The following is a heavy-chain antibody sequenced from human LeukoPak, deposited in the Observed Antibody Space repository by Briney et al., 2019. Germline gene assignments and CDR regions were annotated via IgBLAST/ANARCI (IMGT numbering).Heavy chain of an antibody. CDR3: ATGPVYSSSWYVYFQH. CDR2: IIPILGIA. Sequence: ASVKVSCKASGGTFSSYAISWVRQAPGQGLEWMGRIIPILGIANYAQKFQGRVTMTEDTSTDTAYMELSSLRSEDTAVYYCATGPVYSSSWYVYFQHWGQGTLVTVSS. D-gene: IGHD6-13*01. V-gene: IGHV1-69*04. CDR1: GGTFSSYA. J-gene: IGHJ1*01.